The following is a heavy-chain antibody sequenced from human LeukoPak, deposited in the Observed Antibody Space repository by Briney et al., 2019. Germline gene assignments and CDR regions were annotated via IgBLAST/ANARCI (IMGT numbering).Heavy chain of an antibody. D-gene: IGHD1-26*01. V-gene: IGHV3-64*01. CDR1: GFTFSSYA. Sequence: PGGSLRLSCAASGFTFSSYAMSWVRQAPGKGLEYVSGISRNGGITYYANSVKGRFTISRDNSKNTLYLQMGSLRAEDMALYYCARDRGSAPHFGFDYWGQGTLVTVSS. CDR3: ARDRGSAPHFGFDY. CDR2: ISRNGGIT. J-gene: IGHJ4*02.